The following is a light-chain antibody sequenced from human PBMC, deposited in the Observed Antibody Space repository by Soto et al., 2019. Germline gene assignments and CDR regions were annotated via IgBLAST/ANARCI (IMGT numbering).Light chain of an antibody. CDR1: SSDVGGYNY. V-gene: IGLV2-14*01. Sequence: QSALTQPASVSGSPGQSITISCTGTSSDVGGYNYVSWHQQHPGKAPKLMIYEVSNRPSGASDRFSGSKSGNTASLTISGLQAEDEADYYCSSYTSSSTWVFGGGTKLTVL. CDR2: EVS. CDR3: SSYTSSSTWV. J-gene: IGLJ3*02.